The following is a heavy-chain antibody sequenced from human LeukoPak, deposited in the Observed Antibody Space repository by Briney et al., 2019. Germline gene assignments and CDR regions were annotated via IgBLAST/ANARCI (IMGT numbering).Heavy chain of an antibody. CDR3: ARASVLLSADY. D-gene: IGHD3-16*01. V-gene: IGHV4-59*01. J-gene: IGHJ4*02. CDR2: IYYSEST. Sequence: SETLSLTCTISGGSISSYEWSWIRQPQGKGLEWIGYIYYSESTDYNPSLKSRVTISVKTSKNQFSLKLSSVTAADTAVYYCARASVLLSADYWGQGTLVTVSS. CDR1: GGSISSYE.